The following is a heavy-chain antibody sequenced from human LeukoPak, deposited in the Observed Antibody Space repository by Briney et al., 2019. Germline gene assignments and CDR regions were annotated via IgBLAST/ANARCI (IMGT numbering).Heavy chain of an antibody. CDR3: ARELDYCSSPSCHSGAIRAFQL. J-gene: IGHJ3*01. CDR1: GFTVSSNY. CDR2: ISSGGST. Sequence: PGGSLRLSCAASGFTVSSNYMSWVRQAQGKGREWVSVISSGGSTYYSDSVKGRFTISRVNSKNALYLQMNSLRAEDTAAYYAARELDYCSSPSCHSGAIRAFQLWGEGTVVTVSS. D-gene: IGHD2-2*02. V-gene: IGHV3-66*02.